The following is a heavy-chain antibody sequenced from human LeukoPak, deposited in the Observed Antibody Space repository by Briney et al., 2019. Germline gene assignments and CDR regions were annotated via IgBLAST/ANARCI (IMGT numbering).Heavy chain of an antibody. CDR1: GYTFTGYY. Sequence: GATVKVSCDASGYTFTGYYIHWVRQAPEQGLEWMGCINPNSGGTKYAQKFQGRVTMKRDTSISTAYMELSRLRSDDTAVYYCERDSSRSHYYDSSGYYFNNWFDPWGQGTLVTVSS. CDR2: INPNSGGT. J-gene: IGHJ5*02. D-gene: IGHD3-22*01. CDR3: ERDSSRSHYYDSSGYYFNNWFDP. V-gene: IGHV1-2*02.